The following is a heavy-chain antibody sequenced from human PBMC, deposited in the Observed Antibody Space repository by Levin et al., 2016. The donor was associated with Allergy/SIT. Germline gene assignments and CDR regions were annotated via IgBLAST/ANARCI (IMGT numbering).Heavy chain of an antibody. CDR3: ATTGRRDEAFNV. Sequence: SETLSLTCTVSGGSINTGGYYWTWIRQRPGKDLEWIGYIYYNGRTSHNPSLRSRITMSLDTSKNQVSLKLTYVTAADTAVYYCATTGRRDEAFNVWGQGTLVTVSS. V-gene: IGHV4-31*03. CDR2: IYYNGRT. CDR1: GGSINTGGYY. J-gene: IGHJ3*01.